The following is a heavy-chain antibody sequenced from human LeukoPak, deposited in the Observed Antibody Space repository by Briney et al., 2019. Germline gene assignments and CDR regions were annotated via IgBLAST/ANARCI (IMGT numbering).Heavy chain of an antibody. J-gene: IGHJ5*02. Sequence: ASVKVSCKASGYTFTSYGISWVRQAPGQGLEWMGWISAYNGNTNYAQKLQGRVTMTTDTSTSSAYMELRSLRSDDTAVYYCARVAISPLYDILTGYYQAWGQGTLVTVSS. CDR2: ISAYNGNT. D-gene: IGHD3-9*01. CDR1: GYTFTSYG. CDR3: ARVAISPLYDILTGYYQA. V-gene: IGHV1-18*01.